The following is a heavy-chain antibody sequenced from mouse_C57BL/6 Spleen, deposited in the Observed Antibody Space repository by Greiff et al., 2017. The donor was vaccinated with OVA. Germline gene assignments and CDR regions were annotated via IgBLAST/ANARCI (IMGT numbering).Heavy chain of an antibody. CDR1: GYTFTDYN. V-gene: IGHV1-18*01. CDR3: ARSGYYGSSLPWFAY. CDR2: INPNNGGT. J-gene: IGHJ3*01. Sequence: VQLQQSGPELVKPGASVKIPCKASGYTFTDYNMDWVKQSHGKSLEWIGDINPNNGGTIYNQKFKGKATLTVDKSSSTAYMELRSLTSEDTAVYYCARSGYYGSSLPWFAYWGQGTLVTVSA. D-gene: IGHD1-1*01.